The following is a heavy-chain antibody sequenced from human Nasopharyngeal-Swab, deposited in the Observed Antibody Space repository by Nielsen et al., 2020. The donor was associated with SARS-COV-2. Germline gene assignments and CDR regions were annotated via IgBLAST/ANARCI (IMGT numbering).Heavy chain of an antibody. Sequence: ASVKVSCKVSGYTLTELSMHWVRQAPGKGLEWMGGFDPEDGETIYAQKFQGRVTMTEDTSTDTAYMELSSLRSEDTAVYYCARDWSIAVAGYYYYYGMDVWGQGTTVTVSS. D-gene: IGHD6-19*01. CDR3: ARDWSIAVAGYYYYYGMDV. CDR1: GYTLTELS. V-gene: IGHV1-24*01. CDR2: FDPEDGET. J-gene: IGHJ6*02.